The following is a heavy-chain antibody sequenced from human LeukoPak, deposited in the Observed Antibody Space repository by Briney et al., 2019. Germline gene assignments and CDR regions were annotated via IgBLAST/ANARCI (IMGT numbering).Heavy chain of an antibody. CDR1: GFTFSIYS. D-gene: IGHD4-17*01. V-gene: IGHV3-48*02. Sequence: GGSLRPSCAASGFTFSIYSMNWVRQAPGKGLEWVSYIGGTHSNIYYADSVKGRFTISRDDAKNSLYLQMNSLRDEDTAVYYCARDRDYAFDSWGQGTLVTVSS. CDR2: IGGTHSNI. CDR3: ARDRDYAFDS. J-gene: IGHJ4*02.